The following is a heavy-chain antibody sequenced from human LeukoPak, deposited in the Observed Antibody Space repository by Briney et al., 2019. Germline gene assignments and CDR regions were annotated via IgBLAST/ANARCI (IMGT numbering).Heavy chain of an antibody. Sequence: PGGSLRFSCAASGFSVSSSYMTWVRQAPGKGLKWVSVIYTGGSTYYADSVNGRFTISRDKSKNTLYRQMNSLRVEDTAVYYCARDYYYDSSGPGPMDVWGQGTTVTVSS. CDR2: IYTGGST. D-gene: IGHD3-22*01. V-gene: IGHV3-66*02. J-gene: IGHJ6*02. CDR3: ARDYYYDSSGPGPMDV. CDR1: GFSVSSSY.